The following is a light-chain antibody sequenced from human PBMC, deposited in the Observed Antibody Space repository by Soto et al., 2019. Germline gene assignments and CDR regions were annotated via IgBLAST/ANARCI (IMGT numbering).Light chain of an antibody. CDR3: QQYNNWPPVT. CDR1: QSISNN. J-gene: IGKJ4*01. Sequence: EIVMTQSPATLSVSPGESATLSCRASQSISNNLAWYQQKPGQTPRLLIYGASTRASGVPARVSGSGSGTEFTLTNSSLQSEDFAVYYCQQYNNWPPVTFGGGTKVEI. V-gene: IGKV3-15*01. CDR2: GAS.